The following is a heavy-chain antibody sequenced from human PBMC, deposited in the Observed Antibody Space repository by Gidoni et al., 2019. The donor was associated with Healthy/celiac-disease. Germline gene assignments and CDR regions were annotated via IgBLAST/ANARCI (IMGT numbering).Heavy chain of an antibody. J-gene: IGHJ5*02. D-gene: IGHD3-22*01. V-gene: IGHV4-4*07. CDR1: GGSISSYY. CDR3: ARELRNPYDSSGYTGWFDP. CDR2: IYTSGNT. Sequence: QVQLQESGPGLVKPSETLSLTCTVSGGSISSYYWSWIRQPAGKGLEWIGRIYTSGNTNYNPSLKSRVTMSVDTSKNQFSLKLSSVTAADTAVYYCARELRNPYDSSGYTGWFDPWGQGTLVTVSS.